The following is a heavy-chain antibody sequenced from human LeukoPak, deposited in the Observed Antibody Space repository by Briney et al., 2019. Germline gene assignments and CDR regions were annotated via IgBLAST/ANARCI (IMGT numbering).Heavy chain of an antibody. CDR3: ARLGDSSGWSLDY. D-gene: IGHD6-19*01. CDR1: GGSISSYY. CDR2: IYYSGST. V-gene: IGHV4-59*12. J-gene: IGHJ4*02. Sequence: SETLSLTCTVSGGSISSYYWSWIRQPPGKGLEWIGYIYYSGSTNYNPSLKSRVSISVDTSKNQFSLKVNSVTAADMAVYFCARLGDSSGWSLDYWGQGTLVTVSS.